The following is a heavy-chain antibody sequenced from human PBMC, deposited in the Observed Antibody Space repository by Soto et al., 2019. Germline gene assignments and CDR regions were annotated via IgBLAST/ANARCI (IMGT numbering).Heavy chain of an antibody. D-gene: IGHD2-2*02. CDR3: ARDSIVVVPAAIDAYYYYGMDV. J-gene: IGHJ6*02. CDR1: GGSISSGGYY. CDR2: IYYSGST. Sequence: PSETLSLTCTVSGGSISSGGYYWSWIRQHPGKGLEWIGYIYYSGSTYYNPSLKSRVTISVGTSKNQFSLKLSSVTAADTAVYYCARDSIVVVPAAIDAYYYYGMDVWGQGTTVTVSS. V-gene: IGHV4-31*03.